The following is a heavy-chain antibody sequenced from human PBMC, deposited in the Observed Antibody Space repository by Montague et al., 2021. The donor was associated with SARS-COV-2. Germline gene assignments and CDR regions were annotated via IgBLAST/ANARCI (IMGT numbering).Heavy chain of an antibody. CDR2: IYYSGNT. CDR1: GGSISSSGYY. Sequence: SETLSLTCTVSGGSISSSGYYWGWIRQPPGKGLEWIGSIYYSGNTYYSPSLQSRVTISVDTSKNQFSLRLNSMTAADTAVYYCARLPPYRFSSNGHYYNAVDIWGQGTMVTVSS. CDR3: ARLPPYRFSSNGHYYNAVDI. D-gene: IGHD3-22*01. V-gene: IGHV4-39*01. J-gene: IGHJ3*02.